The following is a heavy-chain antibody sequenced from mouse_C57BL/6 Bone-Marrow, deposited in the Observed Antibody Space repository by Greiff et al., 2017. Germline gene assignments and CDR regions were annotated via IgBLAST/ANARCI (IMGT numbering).Heavy chain of an antibody. Sequence: VKLMESGPGLVKPSQSLFLTCSITGFPITSGYYWIWIRQSPGKPLEWMGYITHSGETFYNPSLQSPISITRETSKNQFFLQLNSVTTEDTAMYYCAGDREVTTGDYAMYYWGQGTSVTVSS. V-gene: IGHV12-3*01. J-gene: IGHJ4*01. D-gene: IGHD2-1*01. CDR2: ITHSGET. CDR3: AGDREVTTGDYAMYY. CDR1: GFPITSGYY.